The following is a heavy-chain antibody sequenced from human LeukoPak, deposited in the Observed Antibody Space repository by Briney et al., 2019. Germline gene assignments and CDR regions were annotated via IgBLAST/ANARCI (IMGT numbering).Heavy chain of an antibody. CDR3: ASGPKMVRGTRYLVDAFDI. Sequence: PSETLSLTCTVSGGSITNCHWTWIRQPPGKGLEYIGYIYNSGSTFYNPSLKSRVTISADTSKKQFSLKLSSVTAADTAVYYCASGPKMVRGTRYLVDAFDIWGQGTMVTVSS. CDR1: GGSITNCH. CDR2: IYNSGST. J-gene: IGHJ3*02. D-gene: IGHD3-10*01. V-gene: IGHV4-59*12.